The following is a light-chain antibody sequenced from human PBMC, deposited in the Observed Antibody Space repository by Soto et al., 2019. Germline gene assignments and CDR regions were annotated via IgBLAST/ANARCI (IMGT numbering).Light chain of an antibody. CDR2: GAS. CDR1: QSVSSSY. CDR3: QQYCSSPPLT. J-gene: IGKJ4*01. Sequence: EIVLTQSPGTLSLSPGERATLSCRASQSVSSSYLAWYQQKPGQAPRLLIYGASSRATGIPDRFSGSGSGTDFTLTIIRLEPEDFAVYYCQQYCSSPPLTFGYGTKVEIK. V-gene: IGKV3-20*01.